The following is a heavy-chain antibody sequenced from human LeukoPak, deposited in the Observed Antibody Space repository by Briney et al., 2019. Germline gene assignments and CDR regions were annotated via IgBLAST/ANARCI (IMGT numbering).Heavy chain of an antibody. CDR2: INSDGTNT. D-gene: IGHD3-3*01. Sequence: GGSLRLSCAASTFTFSRYWMHWVRQAPGKGLVWVSRINSDGTNTYYADSVKGRFTISRDNTKNTLYLQMNSLRTEDTAVYYCARDRAAFGVVQVGYWGQGTLVTVSS. J-gene: IGHJ4*02. CDR3: ARDRAAFGVVQVGY. CDR1: TFTFSRYW. V-gene: IGHV3-74*01.